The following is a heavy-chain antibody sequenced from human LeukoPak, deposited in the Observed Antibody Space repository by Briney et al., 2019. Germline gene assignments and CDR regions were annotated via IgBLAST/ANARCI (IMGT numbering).Heavy chain of an antibody. CDR2: ISTSGSYT. D-gene: IGHD3-22*01. V-gene: IGHV3-21*01. Sequence: PGGSLRLSCAASGFIFSNFGMNWVRQAPGKGLEWLSSISTSGSYTHYADSVKGRFTISRDNAKNSLYLQMNGLRAEDTAVYYCARDLTYYDSSGYPISGIWGRGTMVTVSS. CDR3: ARDLTYYDSSGYPISGI. CDR1: GFIFSNFG. J-gene: IGHJ3*02.